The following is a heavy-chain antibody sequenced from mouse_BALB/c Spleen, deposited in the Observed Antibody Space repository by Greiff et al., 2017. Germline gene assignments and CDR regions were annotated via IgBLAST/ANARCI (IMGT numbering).Heavy chain of an antibody. CDR1: GFTFSSYA. CDR2: ISSGGST. V-gene: IGHV5-6-5*01. J-gene: IGHJ2*01. Sequence: EVMLVESGGGLVKPGGSLKLSCAASGFTFSSYAMSWVRQTPEKRLEWVASISSGGSTYYPDSVKGRFTISRDNARNILYLQMSSLRSEDTAMYYCARDYGNYAMDYWGQGTTLTVSS. D-gene: IGHD2-1*01. CDR3: ARDYGNYAMDY.